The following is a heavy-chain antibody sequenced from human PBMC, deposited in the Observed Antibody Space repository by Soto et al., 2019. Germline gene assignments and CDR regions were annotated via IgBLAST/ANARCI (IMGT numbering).Heavy chain of an antibody. CDR3: ARPAIHGSIWYFWFDP. D-gene: IGHD6-13*01. CDR1: GGTFSRHA. J-gene: IGHJ5*02. CDR2: IIPLLGTT. Sequence: QVQLVQSGPEVKMPGSSVKVSCKTSGGTFSRHAINWVRHAPGQGLEWMGGIIPLLGTTNYAQKFKGRVTISADESTSTAYMQLSSLRSEDAAVYYCARPAIHGSIWYFWFDPWGQGTLVTVSS. V-gene: IGHV1-69*01.